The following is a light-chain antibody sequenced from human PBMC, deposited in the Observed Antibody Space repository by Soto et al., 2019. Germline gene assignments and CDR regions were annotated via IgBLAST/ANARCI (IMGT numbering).Light chain of an antibody. Sequence: DIQMTQSPSTLSASVGDRVTITCRASQSISSWLAWYQQKPGKAPKLLIYDASSLESGVPSRFGGSGSGTEFTLTISSLQPDDFATYYCQQYTSYSRWTFGQGTKVEIK. CDR3: QQYTSYSRWT. CDR2: DAS. CDR1: QSISSW. V-gene: IGKV1-5*01. J-gene: IGKJ1*01.